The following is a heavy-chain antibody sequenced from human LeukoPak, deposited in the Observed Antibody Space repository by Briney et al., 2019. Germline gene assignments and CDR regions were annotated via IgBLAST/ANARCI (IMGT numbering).Heavy chain of an antibody. CDR2: MNPNSGNT. D-gene: IGHD6-19*01. J-gene: IGHJ3*02. CDR3: AIRSGRYEDAFDI. Sequence: EASVKVSCKASGYTFTSYGISWVRQATGQGLEWMGWMNPNSGNTGYAQKFQGRVTMTRNTSISTAYMELSSLRSEDTAVYYCAIRSGRYEDAFDIWGQGTMVTVSS. CDR1: GYTFTSYG. V-gene: IGHV1-8*02.